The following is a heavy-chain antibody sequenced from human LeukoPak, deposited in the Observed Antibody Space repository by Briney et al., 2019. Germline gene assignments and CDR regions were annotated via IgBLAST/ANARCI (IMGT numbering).Heavy chain of an antibody. J-gene: IGHJ4*02. CDR3: ARDVSGLADY. D-gene: IGHD5/OR15-5a*01. CDR1: GFTVSSNY. CDR2: IYSDGST. Sequence: GGSLRLSCAASGFTVSSNYMSWVRQAPGKGLEWVSVIYSDGSTYYADSVKGRFTISRDNSKNTLYLQMNSLRAEDTAVYYCARDVSGLADYWGQGTLVTVSS. V-gene: IGHV3-66*02.